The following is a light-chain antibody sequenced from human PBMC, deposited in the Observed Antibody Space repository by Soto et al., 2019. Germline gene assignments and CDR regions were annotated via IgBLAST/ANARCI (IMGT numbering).Light chain of an antibody. J-gene: IGKJ2*01. CDR1: QSLSSSY. CDR2: GAS. Sequence: EIVLTQSPGTLSLSPGERATLSCRASQSLSSSYLAWYQQKPGQAPRLLIYGASNRATGIPDRFSGSGSGTDFTLTISRLEPEDFAVYYCQQYASSPPYAFGQGTKLEIK. V-gene: IGKV3-20*01. CDR3: QQYASSPPYA.